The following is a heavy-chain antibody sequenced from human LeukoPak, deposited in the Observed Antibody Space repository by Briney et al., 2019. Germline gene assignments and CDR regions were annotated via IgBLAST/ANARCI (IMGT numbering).Heavy chain of an antibody. CDR2: ISGSGGST. D-gene: IGHD3-9*01. CDR3: AKENYDILTGYSPYYFDY. Sequence: GGSLRLSCAASGFTFSSYATSWVRQAPGKGLEWVSAISGSGGSTYYADSVKGRFTISRDNSKNTLYLQMNSLRAEDTAVYYCAKENYDILTGYSPYYFDYWGQGTLVTVSS. CDR1: GFTFSSYA. J-gene: IGHJ4*02. V-gene: IGHV3-23*01.